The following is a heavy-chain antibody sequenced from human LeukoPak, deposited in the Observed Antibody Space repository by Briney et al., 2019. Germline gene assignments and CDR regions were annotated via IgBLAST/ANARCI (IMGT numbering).Heavy chain of an antibody. CDR3: ARRQGCSSTSCPPDY. J-gene: IGHJ4*02. Sequence: GESLLSSCRGSGYSFTTYWIGWVRQMPGKGLEWMGIIYPGDSDTRYSPSFQGQVTMSADKSINTAYLQWSSLKASDTAMYYCARRQGCSSTSCPPDYWGQGPLVTVA. V-gene: IGHV5-51*01. CDR1: GYSFTTYW. CDR2: IYPGDSDT. D-gene: IGHD2-2*01.